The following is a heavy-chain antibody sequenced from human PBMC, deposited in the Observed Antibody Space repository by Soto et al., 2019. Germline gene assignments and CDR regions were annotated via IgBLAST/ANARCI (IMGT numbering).Heavy chain of an antibody. V-gene: IGHV4-59*01. CDR3: ARGKVYRGIAAAGVLDY. CDR1: GGSISSYY. Sequence: QVQLQESGPGLVKPSETLSLTCTVSGGSISSYYWSWIRQPPGKGLEWIGYIYYSGSTNYNPSLKSRVTISVDTSKNQFSLKLSSVTAADTAVYYCARGKVYRGIAAAGVLDYWGQGTLVTVSS. J-gene: IGHJ4*02. CDR2: IYYSGST. D-gene: IGHD6-13*01.